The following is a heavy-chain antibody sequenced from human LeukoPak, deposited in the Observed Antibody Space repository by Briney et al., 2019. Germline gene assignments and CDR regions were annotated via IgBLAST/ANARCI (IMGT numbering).Heavy chain of an antibody. Sequence: SLRLSCSASGFTFSSYSMHWVRQAPGKGLEWVAVISYDGNNKYDADSVKGRFTISRDNSKNTLYLQMNSLRAEDTAVYYCARLPGYCSSNSCYKMTIPFDYWGQGTLVTVSS. CDR2: ISYDGNNK. D-gene: IGHD2-2*02. CDR3: ARLPGYCSSNSCYKMTIPFDY. CDR1: GFTFSSYS. J-gene: IGHJ4*02. V-gene: IGHV3-30-3*01.